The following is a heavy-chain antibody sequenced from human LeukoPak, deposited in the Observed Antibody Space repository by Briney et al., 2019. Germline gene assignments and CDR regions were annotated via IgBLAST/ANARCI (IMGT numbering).Heavy chain of an antibody. CDR1: GYTFTGYY. CDR2: INPNSGGT. Sequence: GASVKVSCKASGYTFTGYYMHWVRQAPGQGLEWMGRINPNSGGTNYAQKFQGRVTMTRDTSISTAYMELSRLRSDDTAVYYCAREVGIRPRRILYRGQRTLVTVSS. J-gene: IGHJ4*02. CDR3: AREVGIRPRRILY. D-gene: IGHD1-14*01. V-gene: IGHV1-2*06.